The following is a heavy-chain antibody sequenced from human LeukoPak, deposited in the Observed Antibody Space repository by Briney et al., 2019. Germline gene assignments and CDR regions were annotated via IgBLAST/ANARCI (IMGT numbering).Heavy chain of an antibody. CDR3: ARGRVGGLRYFDWLPNREYYFDY. J-gene: IGHJ4*02. CDR1: GYTFTGYY. V-gene: IGHV1-2*02. Sequence: ASVKVSCKASGYTFTGYYMHWVRQAPGQGLEWMGWINPNSGGTNYAQKFQGRVTMTRDTSISTAYMELSSLRSEDTAVYYCARGRVGGLRYFDWLPNREYYFDYWGQGTLVTVSS. CDR2: INPNSGGT. D-gene: IGHD3-9*01.